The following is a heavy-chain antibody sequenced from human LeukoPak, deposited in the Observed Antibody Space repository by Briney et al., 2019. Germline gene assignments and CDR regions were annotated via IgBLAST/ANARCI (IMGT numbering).Heavy chain of an antibody. J-gene: IGHJ5*02. CDR1: GGSISSYY. CDR2: IYTSGST. Sequence: PSETLSLTCTVSGGSISSYYWSWIRQPAGKGLEWIGRIYTSGSTNYNPSLKSRVTILVDTSKNQFSLKLSSVTAADTAVYYCASSRDGYNYNWFDPWGQGTLVTVSS. CDR3: ASSRDGYNYNWFDP. D-gene: IGHD5-24*01. V-gene: IGHV4-4*07.